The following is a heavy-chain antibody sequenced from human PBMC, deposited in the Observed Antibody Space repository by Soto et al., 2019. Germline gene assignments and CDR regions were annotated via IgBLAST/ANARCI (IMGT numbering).Heavy chain of an antibody. CDR1: GGTFSSYA. J-gene: IGHJ5*02. CDR3: ARRTGVVAAAGTNWFDP. Sequence: SVKVYCKASGGTFSSYAISWVRQAPGQGLEWMGGIIPIFGTANYAQKFQGRVTITADESTSTAYMELSSLRSEDTAVYYCARRTGVVAAAGTNWFDPWGQGTLVTVSS. V-gene: IGHV1-69*13. D-gene: IGHD6-13*01. CDR2: IIPIFGTA.